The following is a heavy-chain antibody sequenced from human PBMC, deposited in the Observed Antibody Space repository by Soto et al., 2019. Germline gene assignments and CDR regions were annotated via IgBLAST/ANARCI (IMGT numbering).Heavy chain of an antibody. V-gene: IGHV5-10-1*01. CDR1: GHRFTTYW. CDR2: INPTDSET. Sequence: PGESLKISCKTSGHRFTTYWISWVRQMPGKGLEYMGKINPTDSETNYSPSFEGHVTFSVDRSTGTAYVRWNSLKASDTAMYYCASPTMTSTSFYYAMDVWGQGTTVTVSS. D-gene: IGHD4-17*01. J-gene: IGHJ6*02. CDR3: ASPTMTSTSFYYAMDV.